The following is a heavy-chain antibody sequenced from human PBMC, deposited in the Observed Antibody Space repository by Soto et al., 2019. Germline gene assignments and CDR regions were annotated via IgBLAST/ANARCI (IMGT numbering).Heavy chain of an antibody. D-gene: IGHD3-10*01. CDR2: ISGGGDTT. J-gene: IGHJ4*02. Sequence: EVQLLESGGGLVQPGGSLRLSCAASGFTFNNYAMTWVRQAPGKGLEWVPAISGGGDTTSYADAVKGRFTVPRDGSKNTLYLQMSSLRAEDTALYYCAKGRGGSGSLTPRVDFWGQGTLVTVSS. CDR3: AKGRGGSGSLTPRVDF. V-gene: IGHV3-23*01. CDR1: GFTFNNYA.